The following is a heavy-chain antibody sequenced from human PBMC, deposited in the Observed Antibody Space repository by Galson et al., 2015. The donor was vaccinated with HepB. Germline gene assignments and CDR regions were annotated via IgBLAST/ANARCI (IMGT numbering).Heavy chain of an antibody. V-gene: IGHV3-21*01. J-gene: IGHJ4*02. D-gene: IGHD3-22*01. CDR2: ISSSSSYI. CDR1: GFTFSSYS. Sequence: SLRLTCAASGFTFSSYSMNWVRQAPGKGLEWVSSISSSSSYIYYADSVKGRFTISRDNAKNSLYLQMNSLRAEDTAVYYCARNHKPAYYYDSSGYYSDYWGQGTLVTVSS. CDR3: ARNHKPAYYYDSSGYYSDY.